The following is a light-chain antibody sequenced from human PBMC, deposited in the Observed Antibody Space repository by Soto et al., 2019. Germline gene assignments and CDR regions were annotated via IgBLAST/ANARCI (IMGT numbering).Light chain of an antibody. J-gene: IGKJ1*01. CDR2: DAS. CDR1: QSVGND. V-gene: IGKV3D-15*01. CDR3: QQYQDWTRT. Sequence: EIVMTQSPATLSVSPGDRATLSCRASQSVGNDLAWYQQKPGQAPRLLIYDASTRATGIPARFSGSGSGTEFTLTISSLQAEDSAVYYCQQYQDWTRTFGQGTKVDIK.